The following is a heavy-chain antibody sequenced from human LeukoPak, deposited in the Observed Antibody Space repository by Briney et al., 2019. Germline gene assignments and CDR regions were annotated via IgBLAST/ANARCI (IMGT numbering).Heavy chain of an antibody. V-gene: IGHV3-15*01. Sequence: GGSLTLSCAASGFTFSNAWMSWVRQAPGKGLEWVGRIKSKTDGGTTDYAAPVKGRFTISRDDSKNTLYLQMNSLKTEDTAVYYCTTVDYGDYAYYYYYMDVWGKGTTVTVSS. CDR2: IKSKTDGGTT. CDR3: TTVDYGDYAYYYYYMDV. D-gene: IGHD4-17*01. CDR1: GFTFSNAW. J-gene: IGHJ6*03.